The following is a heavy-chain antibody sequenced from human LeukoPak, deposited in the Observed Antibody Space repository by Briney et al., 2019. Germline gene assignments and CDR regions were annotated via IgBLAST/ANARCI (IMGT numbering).Heavy chain of an antibody. CDR3: ARRNAMDV. CDR1: GFTFSNYW. CDR2: INRDGSER. V-gene: IGHV3-7*03. Sequence: GGSPRLSCAASGFTFSNYWMTWVRQAPGKGLEWVANINRDGSERYYVDSVKGRFTISRDDAKSSLYLQMNSLRAEDTAVYYCARRNAMDVWGQGTTVIVFS. J-gene: IGHJ6*02.